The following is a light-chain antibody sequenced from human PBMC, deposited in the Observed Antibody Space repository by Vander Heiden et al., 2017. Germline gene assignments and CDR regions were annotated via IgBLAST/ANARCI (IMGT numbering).Light chain of an antibody. J-gene: IGLJ1*01. V-gene: IGLV1-44*01. CDR3: SAWDGSLNAHV. CDR1: SSNIGDNT. Sequence: QSVLTQPPSASATPGPGVPISCSGSSSNIGDNTVNWYQQFPATAPKLLIYSDHQRPSGVSDRFSGSKSGTSASLAITGLQSEDEADYYCSAWDGSLNAHVFGTGTRVTVL. CDR2: SDH.